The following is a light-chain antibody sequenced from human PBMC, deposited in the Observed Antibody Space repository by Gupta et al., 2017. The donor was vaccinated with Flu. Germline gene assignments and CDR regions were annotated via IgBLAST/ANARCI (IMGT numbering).Light chain of an antibody. CDR1: SLRNYH. J-gene: IGLJ1*01. Sequence: SSELTQDPAVSVALGQTVRLTCQGDSLRNYHASWYQQKPGQAPVLFIYGENNRPSGIPDRFSGSSSGTTASLTITGAQAEDEADYYCNSRDSSGKHYVFGSGTKVSVL. CDR2: GEN. CDR3: NSRDSSGKHYV. V-gene: IGLV3-19*01.